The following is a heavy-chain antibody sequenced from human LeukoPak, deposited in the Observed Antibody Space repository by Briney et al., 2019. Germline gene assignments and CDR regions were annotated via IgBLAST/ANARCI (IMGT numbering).Heavy chain of an antibody. Sequence: SETLSPTCTVSGGSISRSSFYWGWIRQPPGKGLEWIGSIYYSGSTYYNPSLKSRVIISVDTSKNQFSLKLSSVTAADTAVYYCASPGCYASGSYCHYFDYWGQGALVTVSS. CDR2: IYYSGST. J-gene: IGHJ4*02. D-gene: IGHD3-10*01. V-gene: IGHV4-39*01. CDR3: ASPGCYASGSYCHYFDY. CDR1: GGSISRSSFY.